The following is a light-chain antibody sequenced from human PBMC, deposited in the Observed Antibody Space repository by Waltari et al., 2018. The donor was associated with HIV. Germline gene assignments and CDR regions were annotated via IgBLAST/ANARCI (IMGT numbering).Light chain of an antibody. V-gene: IGLV2-14*01. CDR1: SSAVGAYNY. CDR3: SSFTTSNSLL. Sequence: QSALTQPASVSGSPGQSITVSCTGTSSAVGAYNYFSWYQQTPGTAPKLVIYEVSNRPSGISYRFSGSKSGNTASLTISGLQTEDEGDYYCSSFTTSNSLLFGGGTKVTVL. CDR2: EVS. J-gene: IGLJ2*01.